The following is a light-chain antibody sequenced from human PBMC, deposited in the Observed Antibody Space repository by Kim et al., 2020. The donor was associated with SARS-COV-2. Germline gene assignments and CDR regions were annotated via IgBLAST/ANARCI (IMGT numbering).Light chain of an antibody. CDR2: EVS. CDR3: TSYAGDNYYVL. J-gene: IGLJ2*01. V-gene: IGLV2-8*01. CDR1: SMDVGAYNY. Sequence: QLVTSSCADTSMDVGAYNYVSWYQHHPGKAPERRIYEVSTRPSGVPDRFSGSKSGNAASLTVSGLQAEDEADYYCTSYAGDNYYVLFGGGTQLTVL.